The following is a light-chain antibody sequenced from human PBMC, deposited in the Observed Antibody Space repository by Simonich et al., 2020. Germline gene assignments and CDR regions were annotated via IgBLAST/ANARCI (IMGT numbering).Light chain of an antibody. CDR1: QSVSSY. CDR2: DAS. J-gene: IGKJ4*01. CDR3: QQRSNWHELT. V-gene: IGKV3D-11*02. Sequence: EIVLTQSPATLSLSPGERATLSCRASQSVSSYLAWYQQKPGQAPRLLIYDASNRATGIPARFSGSWPGTDVTLTISSLEPEDFAVYYCQQRSNWHELTFGGGTKVEIK.